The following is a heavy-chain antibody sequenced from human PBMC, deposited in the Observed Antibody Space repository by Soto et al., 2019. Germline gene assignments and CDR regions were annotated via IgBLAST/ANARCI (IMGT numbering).Heavy chain of an antibody. CDR3: AKQRADYGSGADTVYFDS. Sequence: EVQLLESGGGLVQPGGSLRLSRTVSGVTFSNYAMNWVRQAPGKGLEWVSSLSGSGGTTYYADSVKGRFIISRDNSKNTLYLLMNSLRAEDTALYDCAKQRADYGSGADTVYFDSWGQGALVTVSS. CDR1: GVTFSNYA. CDR2: LSGSGGTT. V-gene: IGHV3-23*01. J-gene: IGHJ4*02. D-gene: IGHD3-10*01.